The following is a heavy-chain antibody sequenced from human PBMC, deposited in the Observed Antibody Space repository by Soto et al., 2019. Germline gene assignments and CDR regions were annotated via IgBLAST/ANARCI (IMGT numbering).Heavy chain of an antibody. D-gene: IGHD3-16*02. Sequence: SQTLSLTCAISGDSVSSNSAAWNWIRQSPSRGLEWLGRTYYRSKWYNDYAVSVKSRITINPDTSKNQFSLQLNSVTPEDTAVYYCAREITTYDYVWGSYRPPDYCYGMDFWGQGTTVTVSS. CDR1: GDSVSSNSAA. J-gene: IGHJ6*02. CDR2: TYYRSKWYN. CDR3: AREITTYDYVWGSYRPPDYCYGMDF. V-gene: IGHV6-1*01.